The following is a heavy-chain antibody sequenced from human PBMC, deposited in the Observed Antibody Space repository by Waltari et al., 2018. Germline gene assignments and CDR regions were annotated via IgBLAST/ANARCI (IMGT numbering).Heavy chain of an antibody. V-gene: IGHV4-39*02. CDR3: ARTGGVPAAIQNDAFDI. J-gene: IGHJ3*02. CDR2: IYYSGTI. D-gene: IGHD2-2*01. CDR1: GGSIVISNTY. Sequence: QLQLQESGPGLLRPSETLSLTCRVSGGSIVISNTYWAWIRQTPGKGLEWIAIIYYSGTIYYNPSLRSRVTISVDTSNNRFFLNLSSVTAADTAVYYCARTGGVPAAIQNDAFDIWGKGTTVIVSS.